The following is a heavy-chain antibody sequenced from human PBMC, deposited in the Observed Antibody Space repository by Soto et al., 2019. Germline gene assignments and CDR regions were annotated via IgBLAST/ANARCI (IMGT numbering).Heavy chain of an antibody. J-gene: IGHJ4*02. CDR3: ARRGLEPDY. Sequence: QVQLVQSGPEVKKPGASVKVYCKASGYTFSNHGISWVRQAHGQGLEGMGWISPYNGNTNYAQKLQGRVTMTTDTSTSTAYMELTSLRSDDTAMYYCARRGLEPDYWGQGTLVTVAS. CDR1: GYTFSNHG. V-gene: IGHV1-18*01. CDR2: ISPYNGNT.